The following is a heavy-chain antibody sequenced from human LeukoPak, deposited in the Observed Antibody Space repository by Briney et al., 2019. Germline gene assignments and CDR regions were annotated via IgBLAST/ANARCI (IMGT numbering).Heavy chain of an antibody. V-gene: IGHV4-4*09. CDR2: IYTSGST. Sequence: PSETLSLTCTVSGSISSYYWSWIRQPPGKGLEWIGYIYTSGSTNYNPSLKSRVIISVDTSKNQFSLDLSSVTAADTAVYYCARQKCTSSSCLTKNAFDIWGQGIMVTVSS. J-gene: IGHJ3*02. CDR1: GSISSYY. CDR3: ARQKCTSSSCLTKNAFDI. D-gene: IGHD2-2*01.